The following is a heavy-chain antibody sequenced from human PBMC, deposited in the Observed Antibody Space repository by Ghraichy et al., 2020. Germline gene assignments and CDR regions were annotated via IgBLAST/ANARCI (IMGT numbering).Heavy chain of an antibody. Sequence: SETLSLTCTASGGSISSYYWSWIRQPPGKGLEWIGYIYYSGSTNYNPSLKSRVTISVDTSKNQFSLKLSSVTAADTAVYYCARQEPLEWSPGGSGMDVWGQGTTVTVSS. CDR2: IYYSGST. CDR3: ARQEPLEWSPGGSGMDV. V-gene: IGHV4-59*01. J-gene: IGHJ6*02. D-gene: IGHD3-3*01. CDR1: GGSISSYY.